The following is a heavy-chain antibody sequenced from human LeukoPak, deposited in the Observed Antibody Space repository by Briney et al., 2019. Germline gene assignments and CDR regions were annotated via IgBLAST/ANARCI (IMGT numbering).Heavy chain of an antibody. CDR3: ARTHRYYDILTHHHHRGLVGMDV. D-gene: IGHD3-9*01. CDR2: INPNSGGT. CDR1: GYTFTGYY. V-gene: IGHV1-2*02. Sequence: VASVKVSCKASGYTFTGYYMHWVRQAPGQGLEWMGWINPNSGGTNYAQKFQGRVTMTRDTSISTAYMELSRLRSDDTAVYYCARTHRYYDILTHHHHRGLVGMDVWGQGTTVTVSS. J-gene: IGHJ6*02.